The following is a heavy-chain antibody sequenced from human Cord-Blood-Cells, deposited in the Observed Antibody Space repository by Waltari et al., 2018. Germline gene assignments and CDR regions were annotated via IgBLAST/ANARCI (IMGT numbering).Heavy chain of an antibody. Sequence: QVQLQQWGAGLLKPSETLSLTCAVYGGSFSGYYWSWIRQPPGKGLEWIGEINHSGSTNSNPSLKSRVTISVDTSKNQFSLKLSFVTAADTAVYYCARGSGGSSWYYYYGMDVWGQGTTVTVSS. CDR3: ARGSGGSSWYYYYGMDV. V-gene: IGHV4-34*01. CDR2: INHSGST. D-gene: IGHD6-13*01. CDR1: GGSFSGYY. J-gene: IGHJ6*02.